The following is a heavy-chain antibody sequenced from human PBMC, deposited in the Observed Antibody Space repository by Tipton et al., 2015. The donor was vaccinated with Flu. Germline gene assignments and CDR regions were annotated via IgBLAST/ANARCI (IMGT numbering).Heavy chain of an antibody. V-gene: IGHV4-30-4*01. Sequence: LRLSCTVSGGSISSGDYHWGWVRQPPGKGLEWIGHIYSTGTTYYNPSLKSRVAISLDTSKNQFSLKLSSVTATDTAMYYCARLNTDILTGYYRVVDRWGQGTLVTVSS. J-gene: IGHJ5*02. CDR2: IYSTGTT. D-gene: IGHD3-9*01. CDR3: ARLNTDILTGYYRVVDR. CDR1: GGSISSGDYH.